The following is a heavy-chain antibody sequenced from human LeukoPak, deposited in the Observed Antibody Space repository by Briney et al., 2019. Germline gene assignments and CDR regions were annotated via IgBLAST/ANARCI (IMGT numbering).Heavy chain of an antibody. V-gene: IGHV4-4*02. D-gene: IGHD5-18*01. J-gene: IGHJ5*02. CDR2: IYHSGST. CDR1: GGPISSRNW. Sequence: SGTLSLTCAVSGGPISSRNWWSWVRQPPGKGLEWIGEIYHSGSTNYNPSLKSRVTLSVDKSKNQFSLKLSSVTAADTAVYYCARSSDTAMGRGWFDPWGQGTLVTVSS. CDR3: ARSSDTAMGRGWFDP.